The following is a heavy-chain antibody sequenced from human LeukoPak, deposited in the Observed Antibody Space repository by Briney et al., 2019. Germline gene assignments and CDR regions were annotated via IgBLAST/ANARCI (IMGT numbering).Heavy chain of an antibody. V-gene: IGHV4-4*02. CDR2: IYHSGST. J-gene: IGHJ5*02. D-gene: IGHD3-10*01. Sequence: PSETLSLTCAVSRGSISSNNWWSWVRQPPGKRLECIAEIYHSGSTNYNPSLKSRVTISVDKSKNQFSLKLSSVTAADTAMYYCARDSYYFGSGSDNTPYNWFDPWGQGTLVTVSS. CDR1: RGSISSNNW. CDR3: ARDSYYFGSGSDNTPYNWFDP.